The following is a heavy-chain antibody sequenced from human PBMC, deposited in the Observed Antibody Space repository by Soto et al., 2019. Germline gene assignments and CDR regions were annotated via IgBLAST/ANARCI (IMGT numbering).Heavy chain of an antibody. J-gene: IGHJ4*02. CDR3: ARDKLTSGEVYYFDY. CDR2: ISYDGSNK. Sequence: QVQLVESGGGVVQPGRSLRLSCAASGFTFSSYAMHWVRQAPGKGLEWVAVISYDGSNKYYADSVKGRFTISRDNSKNTLYLQMNSLRAEDTAVYYCARDKLTSGEVYYFDYWGQGTLDTVSS. D-gene: IGHD6-25*01. CDR1: GFTFSSYA. V-gene: IGHV3-30-3*01.